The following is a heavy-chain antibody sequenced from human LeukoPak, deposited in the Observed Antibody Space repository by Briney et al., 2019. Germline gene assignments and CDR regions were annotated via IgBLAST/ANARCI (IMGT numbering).Heavy chain of an antibody. CDR3: ARRRGTRSSTSWYQGWFDP. CDR2: IYYSGST. CDR1: GDSISSYY. Sequence: PSETLSLTCTVSGDSISSYYWSWIRQPPGKGLEWIGYIYYSGSTNYNPSLKSRVTISVDTSKNQFSLKLSSVTAADTAVYYCARRRGTRSSTSWYQGWFDPWGQGTLVTVSS. J-gene: IGHJ5*02. V-gene: IGHV4-59*08. D-gene: IGHD2-2*01.